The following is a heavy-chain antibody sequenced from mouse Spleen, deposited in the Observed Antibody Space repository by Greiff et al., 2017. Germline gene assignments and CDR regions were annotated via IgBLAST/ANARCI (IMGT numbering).Heavy chain of an antibody. CDR3: ARGTTVVPFDY. V-gene: IGHV1-50*01. CDR2: IDPSDSYT. J-gene: IGHJ2*01. D-gene: IGHD1-1*01. CDR1: GYTFTSYW. Sequence: VQLQQSGAELVKPGASVKLSCKASGYTFTSYWMQWVKQRPGQGLEWIGEIDPSDSYTNYNQKFKGKATLTVDTSSSTAYMQLSSLTSEDSAVYYCARGTTVVPFDYWGQGTTRTVSS.